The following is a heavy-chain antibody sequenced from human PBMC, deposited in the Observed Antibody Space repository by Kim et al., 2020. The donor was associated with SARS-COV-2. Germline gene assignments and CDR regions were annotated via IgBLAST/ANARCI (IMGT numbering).Heavy chain of an antibody. V-gene: IGHV3-23*01. Sequence: GGSLRLSCAASGFTFSSYAMSWVRQAPGKGLEWVSAISGSGCSTYYADSVKGRFTISRDNSKNTLYLQMNSLRAEDTAVYYCAKDRYYYDSSGYYYVGDYWGQGTLVTVSS. J-gene: IGHJ4*02. CDR2: ISGSGCST. CDR3: AKDRYYYDSSGYYYVGDY. CDR1: GFTFSSYA. D-gene: IGHD3-22*01.